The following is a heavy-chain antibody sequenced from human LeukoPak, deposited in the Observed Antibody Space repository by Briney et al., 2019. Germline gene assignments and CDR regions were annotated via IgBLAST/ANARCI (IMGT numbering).Heavy chain of an antibody. V-gene: IGHV3-74*01. D-gene: IGHD1-26*01. J-gene: IGHJ5*02. CDR2: INSDGSTT. Sequence: GESLRLSCAASGFTFSNSWMHWVRQAPGKGLLWVSRINSDGSTTTYADSVKGRFTISRDNAKNTLYLQMNSLRAEDTAVYYCVRDRSPGWFDPWGQGTLVTVSS. CDR3: VRDRSPGWFDP. CDR1: GFTFSNSW.